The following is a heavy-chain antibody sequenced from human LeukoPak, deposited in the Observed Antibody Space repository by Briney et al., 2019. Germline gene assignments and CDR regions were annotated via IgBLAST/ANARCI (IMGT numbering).Heavy chain of an antibody. CDR2: IIPIFGTA. CDR3: ARGPSGMVTYFDY. Sequence: ASVKVSCKASGGTLSSYAISWVRQAPGQGLEWMGGIIPIFGTANYAQKFQGRVTITADESTSTAYMELSSLRSEDTAVYYCARGPSGMVTYFDYWGQGTLVTVSS. V-gene: IGHV1-69*13. J-gene: IGHJ4*02. D-gene: IGHD3-3*01. CDR1: GGTLSSYA.